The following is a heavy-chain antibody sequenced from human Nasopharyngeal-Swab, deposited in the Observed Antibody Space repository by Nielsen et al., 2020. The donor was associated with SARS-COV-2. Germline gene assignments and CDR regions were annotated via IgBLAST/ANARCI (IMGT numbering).Heavy chain of an antibody. CDR1: GYTFTSYA. J-gene: IGHJ6*02. CDR3: ARGNGRSYGYYYYGMDV. CDR2: INAGNGNT. V-gene: IGHV1-3*01. Sequence: ASVKVSCKASGYTFTSYAMHWVRQAPGQRLEWMGWINAGNGNTKYSQKFQGRVTITRDTSASTAYMELSSLRSEDTAVYYCARGNGRSYGYYYYGMDVWGQGTTVTVSS. D-gene: IGHD1-26*01.